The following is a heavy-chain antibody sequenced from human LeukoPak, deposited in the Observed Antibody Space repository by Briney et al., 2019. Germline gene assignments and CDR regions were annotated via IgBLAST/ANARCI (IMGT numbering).Heavy chain of an antibody. CDR3: ASGGTYYYDSSDC. CDR2: IIPIFGIA. CDR1: GGTFSSYA. J-gene: IGHJ4*02. V-gene: IGHV1-69*04. Sequence: SVKVSCKASGGTFSSYAISWVRQAPGQGLEWMGRIIPIFGIANYAQKFQGRVTITADKSTSTAYMELSSLRSKDTAVYYCASGGTYYYDSSDCWGQGTLVTVSS. D-gene: IGHD3-22*01.